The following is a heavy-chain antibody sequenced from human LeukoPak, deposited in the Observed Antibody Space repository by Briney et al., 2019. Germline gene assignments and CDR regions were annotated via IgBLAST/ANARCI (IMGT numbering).Heavy chain of an antibody. Sequence: AGGSLRLSCAASGFTFSSYEMNWVRQAPGKGLEWVSYISSSDSTIYYADSVKGRFTISRDNAKNSLFLQMNSLRAEDTAVYYCARNQDYGVYNSVGAFDIWGQGTMVTVSS. CDR2: ISSSDSTI. J-gene: IGHJ3*02. CDR1: GFTFSSYE. D-gene: IGHD4-17*01. CDR3: ARNQDYGVYNSVGAFDI. V-gene: IGHV3-48*03.